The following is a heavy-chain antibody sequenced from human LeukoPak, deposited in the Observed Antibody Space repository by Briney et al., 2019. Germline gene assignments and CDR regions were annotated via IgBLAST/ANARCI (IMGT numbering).Heavy chain of an antibody. Sequence: SETLSLTCTVSGGSISSYYWSWIRQPPGKGLEWIGYIYYSGSTNYNPSLKSRVTISVDTSKNQFSLNLSSVTAADTAAYYCARHLDATADDFWSGYYTSYFDYWGQGTLVTVSS. CDR2: IYYSGST. V-gene: IGHV4-59*08. J-gene: IGHJ4*02. D-gene: IGHD3-3*01. CDR3: ARHLDATADDFWSGYYTSYFDY. CDR1: GGSISSYY.